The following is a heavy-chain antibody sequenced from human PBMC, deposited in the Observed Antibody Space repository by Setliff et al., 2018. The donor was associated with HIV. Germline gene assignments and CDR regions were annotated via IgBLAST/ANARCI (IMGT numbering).Heavy chain of an antibody. CDR3: TTASDSTNYDDGFDL. V-gene: IGHV3-49*04. CDR1: GFTFGDYA. CDR2: IRSKAYAGTT. J-gene: IGHJ3*01. Sequence: PGGSLRLSCTASGFTFGDYAMSWVRQAPGKGLEWVGFIRSKAYAGTTEYAASVKGRFTISRDDSTNTLYLQMNSLRTEDTALYYCTTASDSTNYDDGFDLWGQGTMVTVSS. D-gene: IGHD4-4*01.